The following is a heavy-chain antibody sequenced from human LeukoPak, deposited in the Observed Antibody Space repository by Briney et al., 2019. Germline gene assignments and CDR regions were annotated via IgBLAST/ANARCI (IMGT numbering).Heavy chain of an antibody. Sequence: SETLSLTRTVSGGSISSYYWSWIRQPPGKGLEWIGYIYTSGSTNYNPSLKGRVTISVDTSKNQFSLKLSSVTAADTAVYYCARKVVTQFDPWGQGTLVTVSS. D-gene: IGHD4-23*01. J-gene: IGHJ5*02. V-gene: IGHV4-4*09. CDR1: GGSISSYY. CDR2: IYTSGST. CDR3: ARKVVTQFDP.